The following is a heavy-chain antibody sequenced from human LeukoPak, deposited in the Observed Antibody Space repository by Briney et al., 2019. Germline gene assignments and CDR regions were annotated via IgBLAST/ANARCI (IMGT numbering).Heavy chain of an antibody. V-gene: IGHV5-51*01. CDR3: ARRQGCSSTSCPPDY. D-gene: IGHD2-2*01. Sequence: GESLKISCRGSGSIFNTYWIGWGRQLPGKGVEWMGIIYPGDSDTRYSPSFQGQVTMSADKSINTAYLQWSSLKASDTAMYYCARRQGCSSTSCPPDYWGQGTLVTVSS. CDR2: IYPGDSDT. CDR1: GSIFNTYW. J-gene: IGHJ4*02.